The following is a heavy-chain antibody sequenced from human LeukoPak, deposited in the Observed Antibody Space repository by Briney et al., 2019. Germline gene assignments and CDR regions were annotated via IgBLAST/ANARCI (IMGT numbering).Heavy chain of an antibody. J-gene: IGHJ4*02. D-gene: IGHD6-19*01. Sequence: PSETLALTCTVSGGSISSGSYYWSWIRQPAGKGLEWIGRIYTSGSTNYNPSLKSRATISVDTSKNQFSLKLSSVTAADTAVYYCARETGGSGWYDRVYWGQGTLVTVSS. CDR3: ARETGGSGWYDRVY. CDR2: IYTSGST. CDR1: GGSISSGSYY. V-gene: IGHV4-61*02.